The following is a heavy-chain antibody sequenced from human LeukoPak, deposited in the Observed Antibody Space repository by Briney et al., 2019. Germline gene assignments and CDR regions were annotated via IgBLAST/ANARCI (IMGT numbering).Heavy chain of an antibody. CDR1: GFTFSSYS. J-gene: IGHJ4*02. CDR3: ASLMTTVTVFDC. D-gene: IGHD4-17*01. V-gene: IGHV3-48*01. CDR2: ISTSSGNI. Sequence: PGGSLRLSCAASGFTFSSYSMNWVRQAPGKGLEWVSYISTSSGNIYYADSVKGRFTISRDNAKNSLYLQMNSLRAEDTAVYFCASLMTTVTVFDCWGQGTLVTVSS.